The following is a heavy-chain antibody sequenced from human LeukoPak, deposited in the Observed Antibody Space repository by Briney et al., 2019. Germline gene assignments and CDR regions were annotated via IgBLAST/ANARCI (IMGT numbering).Heavy chain of an antibody. V-gene: IGHV4-38-2*01. D-gene: IGHD2-2*01. J-gene: IGHJ4*02. Sequence: SETLSLTCAVSGYSISSGYYWGWIRQPPGKGLEWIGSIYHSGSTYYNPSLKSRVTISVDTSKNQFSLKLSSVTAADTAVYYCADLGYCSSTSCPTIDYWGQGTLVTVSS. CDR1: GYSISSGYY. CDR2: IYHSGST. CDR3: ADLGYCSSTSCPTIDY.